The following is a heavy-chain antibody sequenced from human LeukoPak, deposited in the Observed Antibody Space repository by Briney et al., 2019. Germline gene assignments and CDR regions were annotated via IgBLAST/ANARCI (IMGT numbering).Heavy chain of an antibody. Sequence: GGSLRLSCAASGFIFSSYWMSWVRQAPGKGLEWVANIKQDGSEKYYVDSVKGRFTISRDNAKNSLYLQMNSLRAEDTAVYYCARDPGTSWGQGTLVTVSS. J-gene: IGHJ5*02. CDR2: IKQDGSEK. CDR1: GFIFSSYW. V-gene: IGHV3-7*01. CDR3: ARDPGTS. D-gene: IGHD3/OR15-3a*01.